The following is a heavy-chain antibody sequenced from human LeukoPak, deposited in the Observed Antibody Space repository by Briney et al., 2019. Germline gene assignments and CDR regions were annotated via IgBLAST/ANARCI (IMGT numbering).Heavy chain of an antibody. CDR2: ISTSSSYI. CDR1: GFTFSSYS. Sequence: GGSLRLSCAASGFTFSSYSMSWVRQAPGKGLEWVSSISTSSSYIYYADSVKGRFTISRHNAKNSLYLQMNSLRAEDTAVYYCAREGYSYGLYYYYYMDVWGKGTTVTISS. J-gene: IGHJ6*03. D-gene: IGHD5-18*01. V-gene: IGHV3-21*01. CDR3: AREGYSYGLYYYYYMDV.